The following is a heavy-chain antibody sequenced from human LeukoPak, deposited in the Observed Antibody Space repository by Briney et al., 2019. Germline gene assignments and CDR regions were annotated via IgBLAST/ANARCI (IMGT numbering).Heavy chain of an antibody. CDR2: IYYSGST. V-gene: IGHV4-39*02. CDR1: GGSISSSSYY. Sequence: SETLFLTCTVSGGSISSSSYYWGWIRQPPGKGLEWIGSIYYSGSTYYNPSLKSRVTISVDTSKNQFSLKLSSVTAADTAVYYCAREPLNSASGSYYFDYWGQGTLVTVSS. CDR3: AREPLNSASGSYYFDY. J-gene: IGHJ4*02. D-gene: IGHD2-2*01.